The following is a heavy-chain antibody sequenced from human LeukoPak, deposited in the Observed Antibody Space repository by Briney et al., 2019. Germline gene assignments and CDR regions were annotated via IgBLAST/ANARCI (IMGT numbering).Heavy chain of an antibody. Sequence: PSETLSLTCTVSGASISSDYWSWIRQPPGKGLEFIGCMYYSGGTSYNPSLESRVTISVDTSNNQFSLKLSSVTAADTALYYCARVSVVYYYMDVWGKGTTVTVSS. V-gene: IGHV4-59*01. J-gene: IGHJ6*03. CDR1: GASISSDY. CDR3: ARVSVVYYYMDV. D-gene: IGHD4-23*01. CDR2: MYYSGGT.